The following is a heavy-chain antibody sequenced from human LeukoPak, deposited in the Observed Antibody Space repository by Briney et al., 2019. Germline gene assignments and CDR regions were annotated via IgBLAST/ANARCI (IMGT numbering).Heavy chain of an antibody. CDR2: INPNSGGT. Sequence: ASVKVSCKASGYTFTGYYMHWVRQAPGQGLEWMGWINPNSGGTNYAQKFQGRVTITRDTSIRTAYMELSRLRYDDTAVYYCARDPLPIAAAGIWGKSTEYYFDYWGQGTLVTVSS. V-gene: IGHV1-2*02. D-gene: IGHD6-13*01. CDR1: GYTFTGYY. CDR3: ARDPLPIAAAGIWGKSTEYYFDY. J-gene: IGHJ4*02.